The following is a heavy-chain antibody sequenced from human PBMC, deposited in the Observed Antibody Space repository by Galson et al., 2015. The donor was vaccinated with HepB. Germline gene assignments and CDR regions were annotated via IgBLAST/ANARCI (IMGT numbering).Heavy chain of an antibody. CDR3: VTGLVVPAAIFASPWYYYGMDV. Sequence: QSGAEVKKPGESLKISCKGSGYSFTSYWIGWVRQMPGKGLEWMGIIYPGDSDTRYSPSFQGQVTISADKSISTAYLQWSSLKASDTAMYYCVTGLVVPAAIFASPWYYYGMDVWGQGTTVTVSS. V-gene: IGHV5-51*01. J-gene: IGHJ6*02. CDR1: GYSFTSYW. D-gene: IGHD2-2*02. CDR2: IYPGDSDT.